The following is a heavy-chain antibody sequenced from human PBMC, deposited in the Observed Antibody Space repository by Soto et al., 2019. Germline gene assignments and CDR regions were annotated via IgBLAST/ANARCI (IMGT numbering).Heavy chain of an antibody. D-gene: IGHD3-10*01. CDR3: GKDPLVGGIMVGGVIGNYSHCSVMAL. V-gene: IGHV3-7*04. CDR2: IKQDGSEK. Sequence: EVQLVESGGGLVQPGGSLRLSCAASGFTFSSYWMSWVRQAPGKGLEWVANIKQDGSEKYYVDSVKGRFTISRDNAKNPLFWEMKGVGGGGAAVFSCGKDPLVGGIMVGGVIGNYSHCSVMALWGQGTRVPVS. J-gene: IGHJ6*02. CDR1: GFTFSSYW.